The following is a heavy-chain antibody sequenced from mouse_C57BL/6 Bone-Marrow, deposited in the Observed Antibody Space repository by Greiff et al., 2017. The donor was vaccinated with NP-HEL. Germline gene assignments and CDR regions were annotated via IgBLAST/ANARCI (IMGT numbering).Heavy chain of an antibody. Sequence: EVQVVESEGGLVQPGSSMKLSCTASGFTFSDYYMAWVRQVPEKGLEWVANINYDGSSTYYLDSLKSRFIISRDNAKNILYLQMSSLKSEDTATYYCAREGIYYLDYWGQGTTLTVSS. CDR2: INYDGSST. V-gene: IGHV5-16*01. J-gene: IGHJ2*01. CDR3: AREGIYYLDY. D-gene: IGHD2-1*01. CDR1: GFTFSDYY.